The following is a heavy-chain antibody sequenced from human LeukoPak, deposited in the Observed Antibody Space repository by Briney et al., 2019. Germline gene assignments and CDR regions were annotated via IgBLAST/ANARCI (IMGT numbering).Heavy chain of an antibody. CDR1: GYTFTSYD. D-gene: IGHD5-18*01. CDR3: ARGGRNTAMVNP. CDR2: MNPNSGNT. V-gene: IGHV1-8*01. Sequence: ASVKVSCKASGYTFTSYDINWVRQATGQGLEWMGWMNPNSGNTGYAQKFQGRVTMTRNTSISTAYMELSSLRSEDTAVYYCARGGRNTAMVNPWGQGNLVTVSS. J-gene: IGHJ5*02.